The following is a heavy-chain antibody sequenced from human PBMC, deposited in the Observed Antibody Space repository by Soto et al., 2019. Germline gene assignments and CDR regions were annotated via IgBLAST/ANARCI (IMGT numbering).Heavy chain of an antibody. D-gene: IGHD3-3*01. CDR2: INAGNGNT. Sequence: ASVKVSCKASGYTFTIYAMHWVRQAPGQRLEWMGWINAGNGNTKYSQKFQGRVTITRDTSASTAYMELSSLRSEDTAVYYCARDYVHDFWSGYPRALNAFDIWGQGTMVTVSS. CDR3: ARDYVHDFWSGYPRALNAFDI. V-gene: IGHV1-3*01. CDR1: GYTFTIYA. J-gene: IGHJ3*02.